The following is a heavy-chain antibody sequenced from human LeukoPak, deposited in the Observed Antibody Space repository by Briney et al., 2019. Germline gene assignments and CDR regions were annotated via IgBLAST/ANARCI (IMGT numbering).Heavy chain of an antibody. J-gene: IGHJ3*02. Sequence: PGGSLRLSCAASGFTFSSYAMHWVRQAPGKGREGVAFIRYDGSNKYHADSVKGRFTISRDNSKNTLYLQMNSLRTEETTVYYCARRFGELLSHAFDIWGQGTMVTVSS. CDR3: ARRFGELLSHAFDI. D-gene: IGHD3-10*01. CDR2: IRYDGSNK. CDR1: GFTFSSYA. V-gene: IGHV3-30*02.